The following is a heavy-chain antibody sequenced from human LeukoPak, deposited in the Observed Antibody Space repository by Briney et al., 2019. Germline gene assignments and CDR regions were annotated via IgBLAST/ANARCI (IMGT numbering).Heavy chain of an antibody. CDR2: SYHSGST. Sequence: PSETLSLTCTVSGYSISSGYYWGWIRQPPGKGLEWIGSSYHSGSTYYNPSLKSRVTISVDTSKNQFSLKLSSVTAADTAVYYCASGELRFLEWLFRRWGQGTLVTVSS. CDR1: GYSISSGYY. CDR3: ASGELRFLEWLFRR. J-gene: IGHJ4*02. V-gene: IGHV4-38-2*02. D-gene: IGHD3-3*01.